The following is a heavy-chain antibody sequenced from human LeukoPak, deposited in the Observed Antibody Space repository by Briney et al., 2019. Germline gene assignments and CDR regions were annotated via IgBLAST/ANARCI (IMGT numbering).Heavy chain of an antibody. V-gene: IGHV1-18*01. Sequence: ASVKVSCKASGYTFTSYGISWVRRAPGQGLEWMGWISAYNGNTNYVQKLQSRVTMTTDTSTSTAYMELRSLRSDDTAMYYCAREALWFGHAFDIWGQGTMVTVSS. CDR2: ISAYNGNT. CDR3: AREALWFGHAFDI. CDR1: GYTFTSYG. D-gene: IGHD3-10*01. J-gene: IGHJ3*02.